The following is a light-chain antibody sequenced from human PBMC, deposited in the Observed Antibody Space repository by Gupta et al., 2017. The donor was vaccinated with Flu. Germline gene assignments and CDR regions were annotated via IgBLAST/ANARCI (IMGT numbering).Light chain of an antibody. V-gene: IGLV2-23*01. Sequence: QSALTQPASVSGSPGQSITLSCTGTSSDVGTYKLVSWYQQSPGKAPKLIMYEATKRPSGISDRFSGSNSDITASLTISGLQPEDEAQYFCCSYAGSNIFVFGSGTKVTVL. CDR1: SSDVGTYKL. J-gene: IGLJ1*01. CDR2: EAT. CDR3: CSYAGSNIFV.